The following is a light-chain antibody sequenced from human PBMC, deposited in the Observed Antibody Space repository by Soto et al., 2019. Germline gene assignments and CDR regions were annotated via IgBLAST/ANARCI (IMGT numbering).Light chain of an antibody. J-gene: IGKJ2*01. V-gene: IGKV3-20*01. CDR2: GAS. Sequence: VLTQSPGTLSLSPGGRATLSCRASQSVSSSNLAWYQKKPGQAPRVLIYGASTRATGIPDRFSGSGSGTDFTLTISRLEPEDFAVYYCQQYDTSPYTFGQGPNLEIK. CDR3: QQYDTSPYT. CDR1: QSVSSSN.